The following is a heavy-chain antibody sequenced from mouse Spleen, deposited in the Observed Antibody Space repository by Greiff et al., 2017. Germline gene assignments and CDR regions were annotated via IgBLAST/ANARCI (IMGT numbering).Heavy chain of an antibody. Sequence: EVMLVESGGGLVKLGGSLKLSCAASGFTFSSYYMSWVRQTPEKRLEWVATISSGGGSTYYPDSVKGRFTISRDNAKNTLYLQMSSLNSEDTAVYYCARALYDGYYPDYWGQGTTLTVSS. J-gene: IGHJ2*01. CDR1: GFTFSSYY. CDR3: ARALYDGYYPDY. CDR2: ISSGGGST. D-gene: IGHD2-3*01. V-gene: IGHV5-9*01.